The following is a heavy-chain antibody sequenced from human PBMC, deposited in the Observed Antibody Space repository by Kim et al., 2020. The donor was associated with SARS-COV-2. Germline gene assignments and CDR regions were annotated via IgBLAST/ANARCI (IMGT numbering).Heavy chain of an antibody. CDR3: ARWRATRGYCSGGSCYHYYFDY. J-gene: IGHJ4*02. Sequence: SETLSLTCAVSGGSISSSSWWSWVRQPPGKGLEWIGEIYHSGSTNYNPSLKSRVTISVDKSKNQFSLKLSSVTAADTAVYYCARWRATRGYCSGGSCYHYYFDYWGQGTLVTVSS. V-gene: IGHV4-4*02. CDR2: IYHSGST. CDR1: GGSISSSSW. D-gene: IGHD2-15*01.